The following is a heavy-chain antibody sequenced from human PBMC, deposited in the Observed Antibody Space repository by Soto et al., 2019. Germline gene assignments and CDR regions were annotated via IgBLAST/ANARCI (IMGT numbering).Heavy chain of an antibody. D-gene: IGHD2-15*01. J-gene: IGHJ6*02. CDR2: IIPIFGTA. CDR3: ARASCSGGSCYSSSYGMDV. V-gene: IGHV1-69*13. CDR1: GGTFSSYA. Sequence: SVKVSCKASGGTFSSYAISWVQQAPGQGLEWMGGIIPIFGTANYAQKFQGRVTITADESTSTAYMELSSLRSEDTAVYYCARASCSGGSCYSSSYGMDVWGQGTTVTVS.